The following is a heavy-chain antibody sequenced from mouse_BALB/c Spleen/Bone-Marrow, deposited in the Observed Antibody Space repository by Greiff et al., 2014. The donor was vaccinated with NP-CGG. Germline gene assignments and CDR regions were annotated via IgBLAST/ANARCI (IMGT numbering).Heavy chain of an antibody. J-gene: IGHJ2*01. D-gene: IGHD1-2*01. CDR3: ARYLYGYTATLDY. Sequence: EVMLVESGAELVRPGASVTLSCTASGFNITDTYMHWVQQRPEQGLEWIGRIDPADGNTKYEPKLQGKATITADTSSNTAYLQLSSLTSEDTAVYYCARYLYGYTATLDYWGQGTTLTVSS. CDR1: GFNITDTY. CDR2: IDPADGNT. V-gene: IGHV14-3*02.